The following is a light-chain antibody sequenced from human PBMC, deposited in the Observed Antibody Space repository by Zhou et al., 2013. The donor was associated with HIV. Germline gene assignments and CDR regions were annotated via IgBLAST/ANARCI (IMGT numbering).Light chain of an antibody. CDR1: QTISGW. J-gene: IGKJ5*01. CDR3: QQYNLSPIT. CDR2: ESF. Sequence: DIQMTQFPSTLSASVGDRVNITCRASQTISGWLAWYQQRSGKAPRLLIYESFKLENGVPSRFSGGESETEFTLTIDCLQPEDFATYYCQQYNLSPITFGQGTRLQI. V-gene: IGKV1-5*03.